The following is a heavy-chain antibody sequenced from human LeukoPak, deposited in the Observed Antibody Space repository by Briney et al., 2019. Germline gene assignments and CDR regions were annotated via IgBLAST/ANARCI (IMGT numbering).Heavy chain of an antibody. CDR2: INPNSGAT. V-gene: IGHV1-2*02. CDR1: GYAFTGYY. Sequence: ASVRVSCKASGYAFTGYYMHWVRQAPGQGLEWMGWINPNSGATNYAQKFQGRVTMTRDTSISTAYMELSRLRSDDTAVYYCARDLKTLETHWGQGTLVTVSS. CDR3: ARDLKTLETH. J-gene: IGHJ4*02. D-gene: IGHD5-24*01.